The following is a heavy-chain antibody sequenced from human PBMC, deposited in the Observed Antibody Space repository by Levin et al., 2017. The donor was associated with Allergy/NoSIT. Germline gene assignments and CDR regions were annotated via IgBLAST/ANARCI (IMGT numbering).Heavy chain of an antibody. J-gene: IGHJ3*02. CDR3: ARCIAVAGPGFDI. Sequence: SQTLSLTCTVSGGSISSYYWSWIRQPPGKGLEWIGYIYYSGSTNYNPSLKSRVTISIDTSKNQFSLKLSSVTAADTAVYYCARCIAVAGPGFDIWGQGTMVTVSS. D-gene: IGHD6-19*01. CDR1: GGSISSYY. CDR2: IYYSGST. V-gene: IGHV4-59*01.